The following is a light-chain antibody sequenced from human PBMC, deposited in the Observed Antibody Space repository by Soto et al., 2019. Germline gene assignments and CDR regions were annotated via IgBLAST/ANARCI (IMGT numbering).Light chain of an antibody. J-gene: IGKJ4*01. Sequence: IHMTQSPSSLSASIGDRVTITCRASEAISHYLNWYQQKPGKAPKLLIYGASKLQSGVPSRFSGSGSGTVFTLTITSLQGEDFATYYCQQSSSTPLTFGGGTKVEI. V-gene: IGKV1-39*01. CDR3: QQSSSTPLT. CDR2: GAS. CDR1: EAISHY.